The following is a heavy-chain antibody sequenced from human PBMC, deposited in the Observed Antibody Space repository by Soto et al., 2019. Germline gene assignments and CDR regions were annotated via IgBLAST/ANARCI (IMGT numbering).Heavy chain of an antibody. CDR1: GFKFSSYE. D-gene: IGHD3-16*01. CDR3: ATPLSVSYGPLFDQ. J-gene: IGHJ4*01. CDR2: ILHSGDII. V-gene: IGHV3-48*03. Sequence: EVQLEESGGGLVQPGGSLRLACAGSGFKFSSYEMNWVRQAPGKGLEWLSFILHSGDIIYYADSVRGRFTISRDNAKNLLYLHMNTMRVEDTAIYYCATPLSVSYGPLFDQWGHGNLVTVSS.